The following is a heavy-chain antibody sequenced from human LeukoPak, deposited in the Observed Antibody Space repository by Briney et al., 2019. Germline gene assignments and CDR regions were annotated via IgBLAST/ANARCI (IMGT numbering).Heavy chain of an antibody. J-gene: IGHJ4*02. D-gene: IGHD2-15*01. Sequence: GGSLRLSCAASGFTFSYYSMNWVRQAPGLRPEWVASISDGGNDAYYADSLKGRFVISRDNARNSLYLQIDRLRVEDTGVYYCASPTGYWGRGTLVTVSS. V-gene: IGHV3-21*03. CDR2: ISDGGNDA. CDR3: ASPTGY. CDR1: GFTFSYYS.